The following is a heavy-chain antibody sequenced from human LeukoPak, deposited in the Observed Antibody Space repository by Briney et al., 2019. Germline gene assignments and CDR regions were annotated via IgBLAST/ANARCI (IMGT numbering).Heavy chain of an antibody. D-gene: IGHD3-22*01. Sequence: PSETLSLTCTVSGGSISSSSYYWGWIRQPPGKGLEWIVSIYYSGSTYYNPSLKSRVTISVDTSKNQFSLKLSSVTAADTAVYYCARWGYYYDSSGYSFDYWGQGTLVTVSS. CDR2: IYYSGST. V-gene: IGHV4-39*01. J-gene: IGHJ4*02. CDR3: ARWGYYYDSSGYSFDY. CDR1: GGSISSSSYY.